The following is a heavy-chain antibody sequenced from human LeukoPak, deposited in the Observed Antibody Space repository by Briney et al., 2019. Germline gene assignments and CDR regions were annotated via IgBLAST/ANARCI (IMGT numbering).Heavy chain of an antibody. CDR1: GGSISSYY. D-gene: IGHD2-2*01. V-gene: IGHV4-59*01. J-gene: IGHJ5*02. Sequence: PSETLSLTCTVSGGSISSYYWSWIRQPPGKGLEWIGYIYYSGSTNYNPSLKSRVTISVDTSENQFSLKLSSVTAADTAVYYCARATLRDYCSSTSCYVGWFDPWGQGTLVTVSS. CDR2: IYYSGST. CDR3: ARATLRDYCSSTSCYVGWFDP.